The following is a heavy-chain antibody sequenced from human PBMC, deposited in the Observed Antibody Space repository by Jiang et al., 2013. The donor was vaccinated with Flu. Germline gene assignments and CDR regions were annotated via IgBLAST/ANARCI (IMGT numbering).Heavy chain of an antibody. J-gene: IGHJ4*02. CDR2: ISDSGGST. D-gene: IGHD1-20*01. CDR1: GFTFSTYV. Sequence: EMQLLESGGRVGTVGGSLRLSCAASGFTFSTYVMSWVRQAPGTGLEWVSTISDSGGSTYNADSVEGRFTISRDNSKNMLYLQMNSLSAEDSAVYYCAKSLYNWNGGHYFDYWGQGTLVTVSS. CDR3: AKSLYNWNGGHYFDY. V-gene: IGHV3-23*01.